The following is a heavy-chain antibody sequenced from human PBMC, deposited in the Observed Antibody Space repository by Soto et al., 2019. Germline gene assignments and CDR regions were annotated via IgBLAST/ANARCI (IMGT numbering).Heavy chain of an antibody. J-gene: IGHJ4*02. V-gene: IGHV1-3*01. CDR3: ARVSGYYLPDY. D-gene: IGHD5-12*01. Sequence: ASVKGSCKASGYTLSNFAMHWVRQAPGQRLEWMGWINAGNGNTKYSQKFQGRVTITRDTSASTAYMELSSLRSEDTAVYYCARVSGYYLPDYWGQGTLVPSPQ. CDR1: GYTLSNFA. CDR2: INAGNGNT.